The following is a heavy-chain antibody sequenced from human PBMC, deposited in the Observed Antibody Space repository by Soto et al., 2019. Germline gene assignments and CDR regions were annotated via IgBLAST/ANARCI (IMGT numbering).Heavy chain of an antibody. Sequence: KPSETLSLTCDVSSASISSGAYSWSWIRQPPGKGLEWIGYIYHSGSAYYTPSLKSRVTMSMDRSKDQLSLKLSSVTAADTAVYFCARGMVKGNYFDYWAQGTLVTSPQ. V-gene: IGHV4-30-2*01. CDR3: ARGMVKGNYFDY. CDR2: IYHSGSA. D-gene: IGHD2-15*01. CDR1: SASISSGAYS. J-gene: IGHJ4*02.